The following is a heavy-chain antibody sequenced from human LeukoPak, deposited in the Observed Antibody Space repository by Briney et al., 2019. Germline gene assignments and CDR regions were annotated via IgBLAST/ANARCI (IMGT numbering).Heavy chain of an antibody. CDR1: GFTFSSYG. V-gene: IGHV3-33*01. CDR3: ARDKPIYDILTGYYTSNAFDI. CDR2: IWYDGSNK. J-gene: IGHJ3*02. Sequence: GGSLRLSCAASGFTFSSYGMHWVRQAPGKGLEWVAVIWYDGSNKYYADSVKGRFTISRDNSKNTLYLQMNSLRAEDTAVYYCARDKPIYDILTGYYTSNAFDIWGQGTIVTVSS. D-gene: IGHD3-9*01.